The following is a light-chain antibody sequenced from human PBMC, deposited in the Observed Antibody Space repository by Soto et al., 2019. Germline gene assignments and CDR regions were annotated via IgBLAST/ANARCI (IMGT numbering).Light chain of an antibody. J-gene: IGKJ4*01. CDR2: DAS. Sequence: EIVLTQSPATLSSSLGERATLSCRASQSVSSELAWYQQRPGQAPRLLIYDASSMPTGIPARFSGSGSGTDFTLTVSSLEPEDFAVYYCLQHSNWPFTFDGGTKVEIK. V-gene: IGKV3-11*01. CDR3: LQHSNWPFT. CDR1: QSVSSE.